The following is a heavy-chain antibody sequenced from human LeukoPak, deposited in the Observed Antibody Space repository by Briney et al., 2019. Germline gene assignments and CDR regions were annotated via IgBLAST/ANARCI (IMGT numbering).Heavy chain of an antibody. CDR3: ARDFGYYDSEVFDS. CDR1: GFIFNDYN. Sequence: GSLRLSCVASGFIFNDYNMNWVRQAPGKGLEWVSYISDSGSATYSADSVKGRFTISRDNGKNSLYLQMNSLRDEDTAVYYCARDFGYYDSEVFDSWGQGTLVTVSS. D-gene: IGHD3-22*01. CDR2: ISDSGSAT. J-gene: IGHJ4*02. V-gene: IGHV3-48*02.